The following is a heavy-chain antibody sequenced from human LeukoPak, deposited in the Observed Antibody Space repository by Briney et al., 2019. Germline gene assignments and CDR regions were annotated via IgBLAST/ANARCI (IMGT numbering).Heavy chain of an antibody. D-gene: IGHD5-18*01. CDR1: GGSISSGDYY. Sequence: SEALSLTCTVSGGSISSGDYYWSWIRQPPGQGLEWIGYIYYSGSTYYNPSLKSRVTISVDTSKNQFSLKLSSVTAADTAVYYCASGYSYGYGWDYFDYWGQGTLVTVSS. CDR2: IYYSGST. V-gene: IGHV4-30-4*08. J-gene: IGHJ4*02. CDR3: ASGYSYGYGWDYFDY.